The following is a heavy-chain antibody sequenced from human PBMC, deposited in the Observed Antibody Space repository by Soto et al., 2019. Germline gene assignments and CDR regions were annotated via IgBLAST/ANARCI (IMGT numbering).Heavy chain of an antibody. CDR2: INPNSGGT. Sequence: QVQLVQSGAEVKKPGASVKVSCKASGYTFTGYYMHCVRQAPGQGLEWMGWINPNSGGTNYAQKFQGWVTMTRDTSISTAYMELSRLRSDDTAVYYCARDQVGEVRGDTVGYFDLWGRGTLVTVSS. CDR1: GYTFTGYY. CDR3: ARDQVGEVRGDTVGYFDL. J-gene: IGHJ2*01. V-gene: IGHV1-2*04. D-gene: IGHD3-10*01.